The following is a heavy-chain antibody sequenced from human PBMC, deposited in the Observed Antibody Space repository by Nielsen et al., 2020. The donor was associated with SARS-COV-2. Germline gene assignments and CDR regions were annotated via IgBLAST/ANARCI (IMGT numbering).Heavy chain of an antibody. CDR2: INAGNGHT. J-gene: IGHJ6*02. Sequence: WVRQAPGQRLEWMGWINAGNGHTKYSQKFQGRVTITRDTSATTAYMELSSLRSEDSAVYYCARGDDARYSSAWDYHYYGMDVWGQGTTVTVSS. V-gene: IGHV1-3*01. D-gene: IGHD6-19*01. CDR3: ARGDDARYSSAWDYHYYGMDV.